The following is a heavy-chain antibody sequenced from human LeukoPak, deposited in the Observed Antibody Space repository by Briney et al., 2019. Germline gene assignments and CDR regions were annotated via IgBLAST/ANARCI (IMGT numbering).Heavy chain of an antibody. J-gene: IGHJ6*03. CDR2: INHSGST. D-gene: IGHD3-3*01. Sequence: PSETLSLTCAVYGGSFNNYYWSWIRQPPGTGLEWIGEINHSGSTKYNPSLKSRVTISVDTSKNQFSLELTSVTAADTAVYYCARGTGFGVVFNYYQYYMDVWGKGTTVTVSS. CDR3: ARGTGFGVVFNYYQYYMDV. CDR1: GGSFNNYY. V-gene: IGHV4-34*01.